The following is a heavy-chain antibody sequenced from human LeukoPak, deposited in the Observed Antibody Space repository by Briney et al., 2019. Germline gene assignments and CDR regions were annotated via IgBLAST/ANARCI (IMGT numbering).Heavy chain of an antibody. J-gene: IGHJ5*02. Sequence: SVKVSCNASGGTFSSYAISWVRQAPGQGLEGMGGIIPIFGTANYAQKFQGRVTITADESTTTAYMELSSMRSEDTAVYYCARDPGWGPTVEANWFDPWGQGTLVTVSS. D-gene: IGHD4-23*01. V-gene: IGHV1-69*01. CDR1: GGTFSSYA. CDR3: ARDPGWGPTVEANWFDP. CDR2: IIPIFGTA.